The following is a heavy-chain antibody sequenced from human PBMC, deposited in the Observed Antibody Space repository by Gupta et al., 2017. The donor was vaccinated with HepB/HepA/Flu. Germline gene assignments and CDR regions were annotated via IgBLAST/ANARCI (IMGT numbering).Heavy chain of an antibody. CDR1: GASFRGWS. J-gene: IGHJ6*02. V-gene: IGHV4-34*01. D-gene: IGHD6-13*01. CDR3: ARSTIITAFGTTGRYYYGMDV. Sequence: QVQLQQWGAGLLKPSETLSLTCALSGASFRGWSWTWIRQSPGKGLEWTGEVHHSGSINYNPSRRGRVTMSLDTSKNHFSLTLSSVTAAETAVYYCARSTIITAFGTTGRYYYGMDVWGQGTTGTVSS. CDR2: VHHSGSI.